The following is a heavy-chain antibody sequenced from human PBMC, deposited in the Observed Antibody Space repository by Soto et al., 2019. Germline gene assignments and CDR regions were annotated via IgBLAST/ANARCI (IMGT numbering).Heavy chain of an antibody. CDR3: ATYCSGGSCYSLWSFDI. CDR1: GGTFSSYA. D-gene: IGHD2-15*01. J-gene: IGHJ3*02. Sequence: QVQLVQSGAEVKKPGSSVKVSCKASGGTFSSYAISWVRQAPGQGLEWMGGIIPIFGTANYAQKFQGRVTITADESTSTAYMELSRLRSEDTAVYYCATYCSGGSCYSLWSFDIWGQGTMVTVSS. V-gene: IGHV1-69*01. CDR2: IIPIFGTA.